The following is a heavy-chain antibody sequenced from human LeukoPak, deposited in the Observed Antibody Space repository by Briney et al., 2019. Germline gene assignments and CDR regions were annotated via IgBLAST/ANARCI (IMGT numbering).Heavy chain of an antibody. Sequence: SETLSLTCTVSGGSISSSSYYWGWIRQPPGKGLEWIGSIYYSGSTYYNPSLKSRVTISVDTSKNQFSLKLSSVTAADTAVYYCARGGGSYLDYWGQGTLVTASS. V-gene: IGHV4-39*07. D-gene: IGHD1-26*01. CDR3: ARGGGSYLDY. CDR2: IYYSGST. CDR1: GGSISSSSYY. J-gene: IGHJ4*02.